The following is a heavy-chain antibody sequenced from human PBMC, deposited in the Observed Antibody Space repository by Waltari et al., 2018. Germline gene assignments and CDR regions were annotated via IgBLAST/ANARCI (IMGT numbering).Heavy chain of an antibody. V-gene: IGHV4-4*07. J-gene: IGHJ3*02. CDR1: GGSISSYY. Sequence: QVQLQESGPGLVKPSETLSLTCTVSGGSISSYYWSWIRQPAGKGLEWIGRIYTRGSTNFNPPLKSRVTMSVDTSKNQFSLKLSSVTAADTAVYYCRGGGTTNAFDIWGQGTMVTVSS. CDR2: IYTRGST. D-gene: IGHD1-26*01. CDR3: RGGGTTNAFDI.